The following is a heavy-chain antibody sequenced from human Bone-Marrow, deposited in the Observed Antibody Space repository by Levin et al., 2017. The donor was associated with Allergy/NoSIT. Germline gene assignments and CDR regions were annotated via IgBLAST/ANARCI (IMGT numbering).Heavy chain of an antibody. D-gene: IGHD3-16*01. CDR3: ARVEGASCFGP. CDR2: MNFNSGNT. J-gene: IGHJ5*02. Sequence: ASVKVSCKASGYTFSGYDINWVRQASGQGLEWLGWMNFNSGNTGYAQKFQGRVTMTRDTSTNTAYMELSSLMSDDTAVYFCARVEGASCFGPWGQGTLVTVSS. V-gene: IGHV1-8*01. CDR1: GYTFSGYD.